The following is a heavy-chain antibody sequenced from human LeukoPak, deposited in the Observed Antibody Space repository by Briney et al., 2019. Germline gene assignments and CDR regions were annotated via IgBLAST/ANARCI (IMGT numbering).Heavy chain of an antibody. V-gene: IGHV3-48*02. Sequence: GGSLRLSCAASGFTFSSYSMNWVRQAPGKGLEWVSYISSSSSTIYYADSVKGRFTISRDNAKNSLYLQMNSLRDEDTAVYYCAREGASIRQQLVVDNYFDYWGQGTLVTVSS. J-gene: IGHJ4*02. D-gene: IGHD6-13*01. CDR3: AREGASIRQQLVVDNYFDY. CDR1: GFTFSSYS. CDR2: ISSSSSTI.